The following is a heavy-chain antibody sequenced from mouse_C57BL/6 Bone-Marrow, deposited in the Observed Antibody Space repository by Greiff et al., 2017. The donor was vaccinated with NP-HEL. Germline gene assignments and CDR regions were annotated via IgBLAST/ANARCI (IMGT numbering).Heavy chain of an antibody. D-gene: IGHD2-1*01. CDR2: ISNGGGST. CDR1: GFTFSDYY. J-gene: IGHJ4*01. CDR3: ARHGYYGNYGAMDY. V-gene: IGHV5-12*01. Sequence: EVQGVESGGGLVQPGGSLKLSCAASGFTFSDYYMYWVRQTPEKRLEWVAYISNGGGSTYYPDTVKGRFNISRDNAKNTLYLQMSRLKSEDTAMYYCARHGYYGNYGAMDYWGQGTSVTVSS.